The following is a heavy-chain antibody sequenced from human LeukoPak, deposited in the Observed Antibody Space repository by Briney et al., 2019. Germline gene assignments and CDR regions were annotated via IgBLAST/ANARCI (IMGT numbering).Heavy chain of an antibody. CDR1: GYTLTELS. CDR2: FDPEDAET. J-gene: IGHJ1*01. D-gene: IGHD1-7*01. V-gene: IGHV1-24*01. CDR3: AQTGTTKRGYFQH. Sequence: ASVKFSCKVSGYTLTELSMHWVRQAPGKGPEWMGGFDPEDAETFYAQKFQGRLTMTEDTSTDTAYMQLSSLRSEDTAVYYCAQTGTTKRGYFQHWGQGTLVTVSS.